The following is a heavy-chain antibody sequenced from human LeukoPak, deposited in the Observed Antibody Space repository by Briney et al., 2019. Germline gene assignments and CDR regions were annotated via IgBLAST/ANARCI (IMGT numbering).Heavy chain of an antibody. Sequence: SVKVPCKASGGTFSSYAISWVRQAPGQGLEWMGGIIPIFGTANYAQKFQGRVTITADESTSTAYMELSSLRSEDTAVYYCAGRKRDYFDYWGQGTLVTVSS. CDR3: AGRKRDYFDY. D-gene: IGHD1-14*01. CDR2: IIPIFGTA. J-gene: IGHJ4*02. CDR1: GGTFSSYA. V-gene: IGHV1-69*01.